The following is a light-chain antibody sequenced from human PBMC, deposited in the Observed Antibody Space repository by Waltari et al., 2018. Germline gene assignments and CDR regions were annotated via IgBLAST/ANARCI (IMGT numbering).Light chain of an antibody. V-gene: IGKV4-1*01. CDR2: WAS. J-gene: IGKJ4*01. CDR3: QQCYHLPS. CDR1: QNMLSSSDNKNY. Sequence: DILMTQSPDSVAVSLGERATLHCWSSQNMLSSSDNKNYLVWYQKKPRQPPKLLISWASTREAGVPDRFSGSGSGTDFTLTISSLQDEDVAVYYCQQCYHLPSFGGGTRVEIK.